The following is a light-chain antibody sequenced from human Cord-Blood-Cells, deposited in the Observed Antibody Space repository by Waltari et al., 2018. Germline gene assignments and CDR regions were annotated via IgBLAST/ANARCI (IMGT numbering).Light chain of an antibody. J-gene: IGKJ1*01. V-gene: IGKV3-15*01. Sequence: EIVMTQSAATLSVSPGERANLSCRASQSDSSNLAWYQQKPGQAPRLLIYGASTRATCIPARLSGSGSGTEFTLTISSLQSEDFAVYYCQQYNNWPPRTFGQGTKVEIK. CDR2: GAS. CDR1: QSDSSN. CDR3: QQYNNWPPRT.